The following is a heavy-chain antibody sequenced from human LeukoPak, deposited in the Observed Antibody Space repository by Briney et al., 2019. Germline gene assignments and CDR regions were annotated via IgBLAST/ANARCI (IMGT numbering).Heavy chain of an antibody. D-gene: IGHD2-2*02. V-gene: IGHV4-39*07. J-gene: IGHJ3*02. CDR2: IYYSGST. CDR3: ARDHSVVVPAAISLGAFDI. Sequence: PSETLSLTCTVSGGSISSSSYYWGWVRQPPGRGLEWLGSIYYSGSTYYNPSLKSRVTISVDTSKNQFSLKLSSVTAADTAVYYCARDHSVVVPAAISLGAFDIWGQGTMVTVSS. CDR1: GGSISSSSYY.